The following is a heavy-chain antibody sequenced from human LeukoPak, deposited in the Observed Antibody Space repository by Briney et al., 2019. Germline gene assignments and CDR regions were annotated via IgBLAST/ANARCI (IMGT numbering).Heavy chain of an antibody. Sequence: GSLRLSCAASGFTFSSYAMSWVRQAPGKGLEWIGRIYTSGSTNYNPSLKSRVTMSLDTSKNQFSLKLSSVTAADTAVYYCARERRYPHYGMDVWGQGTTVTVSS. CDR2: IYTSGST. J-gene: IGHJ6*02. V-gene: IGHV4-4*07. CDR3: ARERRYPHYGMDV. CDR1: GFTFSSYA. D-gene: IGHD2-2*02.